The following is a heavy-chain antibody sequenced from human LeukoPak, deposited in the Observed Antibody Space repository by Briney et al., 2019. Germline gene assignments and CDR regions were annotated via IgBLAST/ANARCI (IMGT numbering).Heavy chain of an antibody. V-gene: IGHV3-30*04. CDR3: ARGDTAMVTGLDY. D-gene: IGHD5-18*01. CDR2: ISYDGSNK. J-gene: IGHJ4*02. Sequence: PGGSLRLSCAASGFTFSSYAMHWVRQAPGKGLECVAVISYDGSNKYYADSVKGRFTISRDNSKNTLYLQMNSLRAEDTAVYYCARGDTAMVTGLDYWGQGTLVTVSS. CDR1: GFTFSSYA.